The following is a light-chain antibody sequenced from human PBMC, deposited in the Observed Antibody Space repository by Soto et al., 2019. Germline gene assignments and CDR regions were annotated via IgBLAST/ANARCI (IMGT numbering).Light chain of an antibody. J-gene: IGKJ1*01. Sequence: DIQMTQSPSTVSAYVGDSVTITCRASQSITTWLAWYQQRPGKAPKLLIYDVSSLQSGVRSRFSGSGAGTEFTLTISSLQLDDFATYFCQHYKMYSPWTFGQGTKVEIK. V-gene: IGKV1-5*01. CDR3: QHYKMYSPWT. CDR2: DVS. CDR1: QSITTW.